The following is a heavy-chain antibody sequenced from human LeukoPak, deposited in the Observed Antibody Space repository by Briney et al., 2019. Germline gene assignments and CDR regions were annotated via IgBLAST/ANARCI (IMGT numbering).Heavy chain of an antibody. Sequence: GGSLRLSCAASGFTFSSYWMSWVRQAPGKGLEWVANIKQDGSEKYYVDSVKGRFTISRDNAKNSLHLQMNSLRAEDTAVYYCARDPYSSGWPSYYYYGMDVWGQGTTVTVSS. J-gene: IGHJ6*02. CDR1: GFTFSSYW. D-gene: IGHD6-19*01. CDR3: ARDPYSSGWPSYYYYGMDV. V-gene: IGHV3-7*01. CDR2: IKQDGSEK.